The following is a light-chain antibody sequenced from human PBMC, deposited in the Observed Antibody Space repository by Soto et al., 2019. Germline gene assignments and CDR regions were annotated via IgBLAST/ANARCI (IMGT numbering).Light chain of an antibody. CDR3: QQYESYSVT. CDR2: KAS. J-gene: IGKJ5*01. CDR1: QSISSW. V-gene: IGKV1-5*03. Sequence: DIPMTQSPSTLSASVGDRVTITCRASQSISSWLAWYQQKPGKAPNLLIYKASSLESGVPSRFSGSGSWTEFTLTISSLQPDDFATYYCQQYESYSVTFGQGTRLEIK.